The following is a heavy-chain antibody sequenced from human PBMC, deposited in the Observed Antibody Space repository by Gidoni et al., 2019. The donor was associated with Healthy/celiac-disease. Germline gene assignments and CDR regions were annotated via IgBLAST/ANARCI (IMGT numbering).Heavy chain of an antibody. D-gene: IGHD3-16*01. J-gene: IGHJ5*02. CDR3: ARVSFRGVQYNWFDP. CDR1: GYTFTSYD. Sequence: QVQLVQSGAEVKKTGASVKVACKASGYTFTSYDVHRVRQATGQGLEWMGWMNPNSGNTGYAQQFRGRVTMTRHTSISTAYLELSSLRSEDPAVYYCARVSFRGVQYNWFDPWGQGTLVTVSS. CDR2: MNPNSGNT. V-gene: IGHV1-8*01.